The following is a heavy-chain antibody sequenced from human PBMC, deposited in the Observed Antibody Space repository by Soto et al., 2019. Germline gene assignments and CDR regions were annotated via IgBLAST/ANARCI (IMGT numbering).Heavy chain of an antibody. D-gene: IGHD6-13*01. Sequence: GGSLRLSCAASGFTFSSYEMNWVRQAPGKGLEWVSYISSSGSTIYYADSVKGRFTISRDNAKNSLYLQMNSLRAEDTAVYYCARGEYSSTGDYWGQGTLVTVSS. CDR2: ISSSGSTI. V-gene: IGHV3-48*03. CDR1: GFTFSSYE. CDR3: ARGEYSSTGDY. J-gene: IGHJ4*02.